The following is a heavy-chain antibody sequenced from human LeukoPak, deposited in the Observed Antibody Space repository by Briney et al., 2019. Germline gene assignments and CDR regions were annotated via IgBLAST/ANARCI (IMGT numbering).Heavy chain of an antibody. J-gene: IGHJ5*02. Sequence: TLSLTCNVSGYSINNGYYWGWIRQPPGKALEWLALIYWDDDKRYSPSLKSRLTITKDTSKNQVVLTMTNMDPVDTATYYCAHRRRDGYNFSNWFDPWGQGTLVTVSS. V-gene: IGHV2-5*02. CDR3: AHRRRDGYNFSNWFDP. CDR1: GYSINNGYY. CDR2: IYWDDDK. D-gene: IGHD5-24*01.